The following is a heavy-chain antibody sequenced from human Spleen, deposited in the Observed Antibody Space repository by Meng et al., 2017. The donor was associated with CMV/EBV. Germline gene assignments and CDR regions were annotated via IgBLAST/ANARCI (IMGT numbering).Heavy chain of an antibody. CDR1: GYTFTGYY. CDR2: INPNSGGT. D-gene: IGHD1/OR15-1a*01. CDR3: ARDQQRNMAD. V-gene: IGHV1-2*02. Sequence: ASVKVSCKASGYTFTGYYMHWVRQAPGQGLEWMGWINPNSGGTNYAQKFQGRVTMTRDTSTSTVYMELSSLRSEDTAVYYCARDQQRNMADWGQGTLVTVSS. J-gene: IGHJ4*02.